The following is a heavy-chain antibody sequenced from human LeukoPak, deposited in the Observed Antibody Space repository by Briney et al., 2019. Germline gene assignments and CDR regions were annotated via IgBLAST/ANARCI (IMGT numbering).Heavy chain of an antibody. D-gene: IGHD1-1*01. Sequence: GGSLRLSCAASGFTFSNYWMHWVRQAPGKGLVWVSRINSNGSSTNYADSVKGRFTISRDNSKNSLSLQMNSLTAEDTAIYYCAIATTGRGAFGSWGQGTLVSVSS. J-gene: IGHJ4*02. CDR3: AIATTGRGAFGS. V-gene: IGHV3-74*01. CDR1: GFTFSNYW. CDR2: INSNGSST.